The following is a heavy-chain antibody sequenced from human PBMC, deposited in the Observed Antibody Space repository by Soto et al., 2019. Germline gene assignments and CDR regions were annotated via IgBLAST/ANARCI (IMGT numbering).Heavy chain of an antibody. J-gene: IGHJ4*02. CDR1: GFTFSGYY. CDR2: ISSSGYTI. V-gene: IGHV3-11*01. CDR3: ARGRSGRSKD. D-gene: IGHD5-12*01. Sequence: GGSLRLSCAASGFTFSGYYMSWIRQAPGKGLEWIAYISSSGYTIRYADSVEGRFTVSRDDAKKILYLQMNSLRVEGTAVYYCARGRSGRSKDWGQGTLVTVSS.